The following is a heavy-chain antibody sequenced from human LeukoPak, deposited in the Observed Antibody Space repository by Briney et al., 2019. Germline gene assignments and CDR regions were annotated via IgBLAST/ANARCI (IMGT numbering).Heavy chain of an antibody. D-gene: IGHD3-10*01. V-gene: IGHV7-4-1*02. J-gene: IGHJ4*02. CDR2: IDTTTGNP. Sequence: ASVKVSCKASGYPFSSHFLNWVRQAPGQGLEWMGNIDTTTGNPRYAQDFTGRFVFSLDTSVSTAYLQITSLKADDTAAYYCVRGTPTPGMDYWGQGTQVAVSS. CDR1: GYPFSSHF. CDR3: VRGTPTPGMDY.